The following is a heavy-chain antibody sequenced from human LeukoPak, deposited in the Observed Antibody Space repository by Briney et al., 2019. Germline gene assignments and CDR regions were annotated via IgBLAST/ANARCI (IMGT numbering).Heavy chain of an antibody. D-gene: IGHD4-17*01. Sequence: ASVKVTCKAYGYRFRDHYIHWVRQAPGQGLEYLGWINPNSGGTNYAQKVQGRVTLTRDTSIDTAYIHLDSLTSDDTALYFCGRGYFGDYVLDTWGQGTLVTVSS. CDR1: GYRFRDHY. J-gene: IGHJ5*02. V-gene: IGHV1-2*02. CDR2: INPNSGGT. CDR3: GRGYFGDYVLDT.